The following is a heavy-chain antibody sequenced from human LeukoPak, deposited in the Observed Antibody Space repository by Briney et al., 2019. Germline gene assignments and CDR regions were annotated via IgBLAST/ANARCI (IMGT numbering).Heavy chain of an antibody. D-gene: IGHD3-22*01. J-gene: IGHJ5*02. CDR2: LNPTGGDT. CDR3: ARGLDSSGYYAP. Sequence: ASVKVSCTASGYTLTTHYIHWVRQAPGQGLEWVGILNPTGGDTSYAENFRGRVTMTTDASTNTGYMELSSLRSDDTAVYYCARGLDSSGYYAPWGQGTLVTVSS. CDR1: GYTLTTHY. V-gene: IGHV1-46*01.